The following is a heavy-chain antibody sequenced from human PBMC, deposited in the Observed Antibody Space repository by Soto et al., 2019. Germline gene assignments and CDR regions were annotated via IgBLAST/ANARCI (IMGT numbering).Heavy chain of an antibody. J-gene: IGHJ4*02. V-gene: IGHV7-4-1*01. Sequence: GASVKLSCKASGYSFTGYGISWVRQAPGQGLEWMGWINTNTGNPTYAQGFTGRFVFSLDTSVSTAYLQICSLKAEDTAVYYCARGTPFKATVTLGYWGQGTLVTVSS. D-gene: IGHD4-4*01. CDR2: INTNTGNP. CDR1: GYSFTGYG. CDR3: ARGTPFKATVTLGY.